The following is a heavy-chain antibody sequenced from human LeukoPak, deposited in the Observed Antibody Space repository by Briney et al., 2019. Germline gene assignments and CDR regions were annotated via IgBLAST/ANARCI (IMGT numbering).Heavy chain of an antibody. V-gene: IGHV3-7*03. CDR2: IKQDGSEK. CDR3: ARELPLYGMDV. CDR1: GFTFSSYW. J-gene: IGHJ6*02. Sequence: PGGSLRLSCAASGFTFSSYWISWVRQAPGKGLEWVANIKQDGSEKYYVDSVKGRFTISRDNAKNSLYLQMNSLRAEDTAVYYCARELPLYGMDVWGQGTTVTVSS.